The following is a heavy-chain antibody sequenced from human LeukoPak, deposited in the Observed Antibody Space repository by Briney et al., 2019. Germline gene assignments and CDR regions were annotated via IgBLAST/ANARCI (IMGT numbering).Heavy chain of an antibody. J-gene: IGHJ4*02. CDR2: IYYSGST. V-gene: IGHV4-31*03. CDR3: ARVPKLGWYFDY. CDR1: GGSISSGGYY. Sequence: SETLSLTCTVSGGSISSGGYYWSWIRQHPGKGLEWIGYIYYSGSTYCNPSLKSRVTISVDTSKNQFSLKLSSVTAADTAVYYCARVPKLGWYFDYWGQGTLVTVSS. D-gene: IGHD2-15*01.